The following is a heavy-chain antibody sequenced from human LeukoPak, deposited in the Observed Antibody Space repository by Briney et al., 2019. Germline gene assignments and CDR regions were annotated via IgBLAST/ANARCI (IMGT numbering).Heavy chain of an antibody. J-gene: IGHJ6*02. V-gene: IGHV3-30*18. Sequence: GGSLRLSCAASGFTFSRYGMYWVRQAPGKGLEWVAVISYDGSNKYYADSVKGRFTISRDNSKNTLYLQMNSLRAEDTAVYYCAKGDQGPTRYYNYGVDFCDQGTTVTVSS. CDR2: ISYDGSNK. CDR1: GFTFSRYG. D-gene: IGHD2-21*01. CDR3: AKGDQGPTRYYNYGVDF.